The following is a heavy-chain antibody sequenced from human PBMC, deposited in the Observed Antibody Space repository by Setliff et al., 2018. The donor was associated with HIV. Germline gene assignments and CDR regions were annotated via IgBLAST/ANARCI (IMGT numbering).Heavy chain of an antibody. Sequence: GGSLRLSCTVSGLNFIDAWMSWVRQAPGKGLEWVGRIKSKEDGGTIEYAAPVKGRFTISRDDSKDTLYLQMNSLKIEDTAVYYCTTRLSGSYIPNWFDYWGQGTLVTVSS. J-gene: IGHJ5*01. CDR1: GLNFIDAW. V-gene: IGHV3-15*01. CDR3: TTRLSGSYIPNWFDY. CDR2: IKSKEDGGTI. D-gene: IGHD1-26*01.